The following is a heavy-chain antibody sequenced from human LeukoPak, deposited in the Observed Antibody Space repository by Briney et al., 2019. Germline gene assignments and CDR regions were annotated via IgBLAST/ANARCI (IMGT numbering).Heavy chain of an antibody. CDR3: ARMHIAAAGTGFDY. D-gene: IGHD6-13*01. J-gene: IGHJ4*02. V-gene: IGHV2-70*04. CDR2: IDWDDDK. CDR1: GSSLSTSGMR. Sequence: SGPALVKPTQTLTLTCAFSGSSLSTSGMRVSWIRQPPGKALEWLARIDWDDDKFYSTSLKTRLTISKDTSKNQVVLTMTNMDPVDTATYYCARMHIAAAGTGFDYWGQGTLVTVSS.